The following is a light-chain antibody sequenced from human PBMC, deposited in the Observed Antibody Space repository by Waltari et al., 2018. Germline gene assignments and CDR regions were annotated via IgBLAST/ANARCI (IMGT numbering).Light chain of an antibody. CDR1: HSNGTN. Sequence: EIVLTQSPDFHPVPPKEKVTFTCRASHSNGTNLHWYQQKPGQSPKLLIKYASQSISGVPSRFSGSGSGTDFTLTINSLEAEDAAAYYCHQSSISWTFGQGTKVEIK. CDR3: HQSSISWT. CDR2: YAS. V-gene: IGKV6D-21*02. J-gene: IGKJ1*01.